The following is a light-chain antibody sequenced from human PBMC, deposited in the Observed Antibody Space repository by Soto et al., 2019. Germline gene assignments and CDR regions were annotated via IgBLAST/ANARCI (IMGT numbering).Light chain of an antibody. CDR3: SSYTSSSTRV. CDR1: SSDVGGYNY. Sequence: QSVLTQPASVSGSPGQSITISCTGTSSDVGGYNYLSWYQQHPGKAPKLMIYDVSNRPSGVSNRFSGSKSGNTASLTISGLQAEDEAYYYCSSYTSSSTRVFGTGTKLTVL. J-gene: IGLJ1*01. V-gene: IGLV2-14*01. CDR2: DVS.